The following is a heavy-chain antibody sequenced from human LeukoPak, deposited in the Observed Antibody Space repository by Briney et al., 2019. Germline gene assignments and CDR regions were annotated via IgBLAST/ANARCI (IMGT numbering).Heavy chain of an antibody. CDR3: AREGRITMVRGSLGYYYYMDV. D-gene: IGHD3-10*01. Sequence: ASVKVSCKASGYTFTSYDINWVRRATGQGLEWMGWMNPNSGNTGYAQKFQGRVTITRNTSISTAYMELSSLRSEDTAVYYCAREGRITMVRGSLGYYYYMDVWGKGTTVTVSS. CDR1: GYTFTSYD. J-gene: IGHJ6*03. V-gene: IGHV1-8*03. CDR2: MNPNSGNT.